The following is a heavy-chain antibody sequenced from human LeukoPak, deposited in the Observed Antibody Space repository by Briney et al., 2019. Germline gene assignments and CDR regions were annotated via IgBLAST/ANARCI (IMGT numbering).Heavy chain of an antibody. J-gene: IGHJ4*02. Sequence: PGGSLRLSCAASGLTFSNSSMHWVRQAPGKGLEWVAVISPDGSIKNYVDSVKGRFTLSRDNSMDTLYLQMDSLTVEDTAVYYCARGRLDYWGQGTLVTVSS. CDR1: GLTFSNSS. CDR2: ISPDGSIK. V-gene: IGHV3-30-3*01. CDR3: ARGRLDY.